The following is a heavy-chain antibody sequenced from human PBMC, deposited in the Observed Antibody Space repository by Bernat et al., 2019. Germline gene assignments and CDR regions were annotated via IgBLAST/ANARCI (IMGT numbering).Heavy chain of an antibody. Sequence: QVQLQESGPGLVKPSQTLSLTCTVSGGSISSGGYYWSWIRQHPGKGLEWIGYIYYSGSTYYNPSLKSRVTISVDTSKNQFSLKLSSVTAADTAVYYCAGDRASGAARGMWFDPWGQGTLVTVSA. V-gene: IGHV4-31*03. J-gene: IGHJ5*02. CDR2: IYYSGST. CDR1: GGSISSGGYY. CDR3: AGDRASGAARGMWFDP. D-gene: IGHD6-6*01.